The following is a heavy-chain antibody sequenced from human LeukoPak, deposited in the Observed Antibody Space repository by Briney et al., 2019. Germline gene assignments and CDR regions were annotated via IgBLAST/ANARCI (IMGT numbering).Heavy chain of an antibody. D-gene: IGHD3-22*01. Sequence: ASVKVSCKVYGYTLTELSMHWVRQAPGKGLEWMGGFDPEDGETIYARKFQGRVIMTEDKSTDTAYMELSSLRSEDTAVYYCATVQKQDYDTTPYYDHWGQGTLVTVSS. CDR1: GYTLTELS. J-gene: IGHJ4*02. CDR2: FDPEDGET. V-gene: IGHV1-24*01. CDR3: ATVQKQDYDTTPYYDH.